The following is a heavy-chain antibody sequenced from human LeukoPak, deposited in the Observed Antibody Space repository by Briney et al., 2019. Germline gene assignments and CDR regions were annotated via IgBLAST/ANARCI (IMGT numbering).Heavy chain of an antibody. CDR3: TRDVGIAPLGFEY. CDR1: GFPFSSYA. V-gene: IGHV3-64*04. D-gene: IGHD6-13*01. J-gene: IGHJ4*02. CDR2: ISDSGGST. Sequence: GGSLRLSCSASGFPFSSYAMHWVRQAPGKGLEYVSAISDSGGSTYYADSVKGRFTISRDNSKNTLYLQMNSLRAEDTAVYYCTRDVGIAPLGFEYWGPGTLVTVSS.